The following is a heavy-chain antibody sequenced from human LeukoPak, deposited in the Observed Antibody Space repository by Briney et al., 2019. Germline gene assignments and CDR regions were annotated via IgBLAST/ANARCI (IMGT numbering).Heavy chain of an antibody. CDR2: ISGNGVS. CDR1: GFTFSVAA. J-gene: IGHJ1*01. V-gene: IGHV3-64D*06. Sequence: GGALRLSCSAPGFTFSVAAMHRVRQAPGKGLQYVSVISGNGVSSYADSVKGRFIISRDNSKNTVYLQMSSLRAEETAVYYCVGDGRDGYNKYFYHWGQGTLVTVSS. CDR3: VGDGRDGYNKYFYH. D-gene: IGHD5-24*01.